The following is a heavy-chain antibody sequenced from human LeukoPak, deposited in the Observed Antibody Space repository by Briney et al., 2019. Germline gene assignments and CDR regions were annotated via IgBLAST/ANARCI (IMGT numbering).Heavy chain of an antibody. J-gene: IGHJ5*02. V-gene: IGHV7-4-1*02. CDR3: GRTYDFWAFAP. CDR2: INTNTGKA. CDR1: GGTFSSYA. Sequence: ASVKVSCKASGGTFSSYAISWVRQAPGQGLEWMGWINTNTGKATYAQGFTGRFVFSLATSVRTAYLQISSLKADDTAVYFCGRTYDFWAFAPWGQGTLATVSS. D-gene: IGHD3-3*01.